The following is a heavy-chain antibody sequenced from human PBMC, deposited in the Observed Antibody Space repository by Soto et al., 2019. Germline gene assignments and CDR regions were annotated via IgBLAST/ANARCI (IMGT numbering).Heavy chain of an antibody. CDR2: INPNSGDT. J-gene: IGHJ6*02. D-gene: IGHD5-12*01. CDR1: GYTFTGCY. V-gene: IGHV1-2*02. CDR3: AKGGAIVAAGTRVYLYNAWDV. Sequence: RASVKVSCKASGYTFTGCYVHWVRQAPGQGLEWMGWINPNSGDTYLAQRFQGRVTMNRDTSIGTAYMELRGLTSDDTAEYYCAKGGAIVAAGTRVYLYNAWDVWGRLTTVTVSS.